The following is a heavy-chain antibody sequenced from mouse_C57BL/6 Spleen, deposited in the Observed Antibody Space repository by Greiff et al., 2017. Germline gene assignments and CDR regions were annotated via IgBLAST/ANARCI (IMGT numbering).Heavy chain of an antibody. CDR1: GYTFTGYW. D-gene: IGHD1-1*01. V-gene: IGHV1-9*01. Sequence: LMEPGASVKLSCKATGYTFTGYWIEWVKQRPGHGLEWIGEILPGSGSTNYNEKFKGKATFTADTSSNTAYMQLSSLTTEDSAIDYCAGARDYGSFPAWFAYWGQGTLVTVSA. CDR2: ILPGSGST. CDR3: AGARDYGSFPAWFAY. J-gene: IGHJ3*01.